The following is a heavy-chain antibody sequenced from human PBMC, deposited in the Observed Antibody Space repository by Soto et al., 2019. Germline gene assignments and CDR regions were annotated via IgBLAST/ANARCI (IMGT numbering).Heavy chain of an antibody. CDR3: AGRISLRGSYVYYYFGMDV. CDR1: GGTFSSYA. V-gene: IGHV1-69*01. J-gene: IGHJ6*02. D-gene: IGHD1-26*01. Sequence: QVQLVQSGAEVKKPGSSVKVSCKASGGTFSSYAISWVRQAPGQGLEWMGGIIPIFGTANYAQKFQGRVTITADESTSTAYMELSRRGSEVTAVYYCAGRISLRGSYVYYYFGMDVWGQGTTVTVSS. CDR2: IIPIFGTA.